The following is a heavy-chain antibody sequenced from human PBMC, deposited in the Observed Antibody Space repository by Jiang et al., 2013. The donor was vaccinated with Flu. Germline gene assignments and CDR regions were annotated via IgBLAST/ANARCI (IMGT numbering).Heavy chain of an antibody. D-gene: IGHD3-3*01. CDR2: IYYSESP. V-gene: IGHV4-61*08. Sequence: GSGLVKPSETLSLTCSVSGASVNSGGFSWSWVRQPPGKGLEWIGHIYYSESPDYNPSLKSRVTISVDTSKNQFSLKLTSVTTMDTAVYYCARRPLEFDSWGQGPW. J-gene: IGHJ5*01. CDR1: GASVNSGGFS. CDR3: ARRPLEFDS.